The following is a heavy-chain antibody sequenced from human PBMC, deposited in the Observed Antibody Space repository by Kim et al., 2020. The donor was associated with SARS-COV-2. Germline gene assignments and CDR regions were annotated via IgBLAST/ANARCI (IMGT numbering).Heavy chain of an antibody. D-gene: IGHD1-1*01. J-gene: IGHJ4*02. CDR1: GYSFTSYW. V-gene: IGHV5-10-1*01. CDR3: ARQFDWNDQSPLHIDY. CDR2: IDPSDSYT. Sequence: GESLKISCKGSGYSFTSYWISWVRQMPGKGLEWMGRIDPSDSYTNYSPSFQGHVTISADKSISTAYLQWSSLKASDTAMYYCARQFDWNDQSPLHIDYWGQGTLVTVSS.